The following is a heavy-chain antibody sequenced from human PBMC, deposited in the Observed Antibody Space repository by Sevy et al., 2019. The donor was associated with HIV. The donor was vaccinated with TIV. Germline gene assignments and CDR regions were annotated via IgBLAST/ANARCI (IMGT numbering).Heavy chain of an antibody. D-gene: IGHD1-26*01. J-gene: IGHJ4*02. Sequence: SETLSLTCTVSGGSITSLYWNWIRQPPGKGLEWIANIYYNGHLNYNPSLKSRVTLSLYTSKNQFSLRLGSVTATDTAMYYCAGENAWGRGYSWGQGTLVTVSS. V-gene: IGHV4-59*08. CDR1: GGSITSLY. CDR2: IYYNGHL. CDR3: AGENAWGRGYS.